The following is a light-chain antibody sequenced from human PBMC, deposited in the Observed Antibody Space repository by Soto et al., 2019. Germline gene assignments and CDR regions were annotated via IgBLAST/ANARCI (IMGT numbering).Light chain of an antibody. Sequence: DIQMTQSPSSVSASVGDRVTITCRASQDIRTWLAWYQQKPGKAPKILIYGASSLQSGVPSRFSGSGSGTYFTLTISSLQPEDFATHYCQHANSFPITFGQGTRLEIK. CDR3: QHANSFPIT. J-gene: IGKJ5*01. V-gene: IGKV1-12*01. CDR2: GAS. CDR1: QDIRTW.